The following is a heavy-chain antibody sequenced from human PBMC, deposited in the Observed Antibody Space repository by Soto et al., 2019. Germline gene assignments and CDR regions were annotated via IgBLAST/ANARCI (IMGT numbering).Heavy chain of an antibody. D-gene: IGHD6-19*01. CDR1: GFTFNTYA. CDR2: ISASGDGT. V-gene: IGHV3-23*01. J-gene: IGHJ5*02. Sequence: EVQMLESGGGLVQPGGSLRLSCAASGFTFNTYAMSWVRQAPGKGLEWVSGISASGDGTYYADSVKGRFTVSRDNSRNTLYLQMSNLRAEDTAIYYCAKEGVAVPTLGWFDAWGQGTLVTVSS. CDR3: AKEGVAVPTLGWFDA.